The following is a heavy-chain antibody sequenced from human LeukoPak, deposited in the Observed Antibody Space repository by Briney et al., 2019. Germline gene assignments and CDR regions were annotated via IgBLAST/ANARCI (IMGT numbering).Heavy chain of an antibody. Sequence: SETLSLTCTVSGGSISSSSYYWGWIRQPPGKRLEWIGSIYYSGNTYYNPSLKSRVTISVDTSKNQFSLKLSSVTAADTAVYYCARQRGSSWPIYYYYYMDVWGKGITVTVSS. CDR2: IYYSGNT. CDR1: GGSISSSSYY. J-gene: IGHJ6*03. CDR3: ARQRGSSWPIYYYYYMDV. D-gene: IGHD6-13*01. V-gene: IGHV4-39*01.